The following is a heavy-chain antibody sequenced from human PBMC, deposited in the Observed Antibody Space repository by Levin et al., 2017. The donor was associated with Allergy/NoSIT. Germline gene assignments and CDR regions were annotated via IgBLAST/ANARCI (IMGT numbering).Heavy chain of an antibody. V-gene: IGHV7-4-1*02. CDR2: INTNTGNP. CDR3: ARDAYQLLSNDAFDI. Sequence: ASVKVSCKASGYTFTSYAMNWVRQAPGQGLEWMGWINTNTGNPTYAQGFTGRFVFSLDTSVSTAYLQISSLKAEDTAVYYCARDAYQLLSNDAFDIWGQGTMVTVSS. CDR1: GYTFTSYA. J-gene: IGHJ3*02. D-gene: IGHD2-2*01.